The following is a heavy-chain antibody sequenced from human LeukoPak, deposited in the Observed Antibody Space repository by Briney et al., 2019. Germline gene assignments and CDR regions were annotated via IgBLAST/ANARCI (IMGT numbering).Heavy chain of an antibody. J-gene: IGHJ4*02. D-gene: IGHD3-10*01. Sequence: TSETLSLTCTVSGGSISSYYWSWIRQPAGKGLEWIGRIYTSGSANYNPSLKSRVTISVDTSKNQFSLRLSSVTAADTAVYYCASWFRRYFDYWGQGTLVTVSS. CDR3: ASWFRRYFDY. CDR1: GGSISSYY. V-gene: IGHV4-4*07. CDR2: IYTSGSA.